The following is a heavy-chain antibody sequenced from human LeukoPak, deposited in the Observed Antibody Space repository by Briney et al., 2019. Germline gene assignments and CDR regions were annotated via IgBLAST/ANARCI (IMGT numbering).Heavy chain of an antibody. D-gene: IGHD3-10*01. CDR2: INSDGTT. CDR3: ASAYYYRLPD. V-gene: IGHV3-74*01. CDR1: GFTFSSYW. J-gene: IGHJ4*02. Sequence: PGGSLTLSCAASGFTFSSYWMHWVRQAPGKGLVWVSRINSDGTTTYADSVKGRFTISRDNAKNTLYLQMNRLRAEDTALYYCASAYYYRLPDWGQGTLVTVSS.